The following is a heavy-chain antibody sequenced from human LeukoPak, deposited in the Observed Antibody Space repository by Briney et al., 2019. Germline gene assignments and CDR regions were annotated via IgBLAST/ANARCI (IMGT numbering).Heavy chain of an antibody. V-gene: IGHV4-59*01. CDR3: ARGVAAAGMDY. D-gene: IGHD6-13*01. Sequence: SETLSLTCTVSGGSISSYYWSWIRQPPGKGLEWIGYIYYSGSTNYNPSLKSRVTISVDTSKNRFSLKLSSVTAADTAVYYCARGVAAAGMDYWGQGTLVTVSS. CDR2: IYYSGST. CDR1: GGSISSYY. J-gene: IGHJ4*02.